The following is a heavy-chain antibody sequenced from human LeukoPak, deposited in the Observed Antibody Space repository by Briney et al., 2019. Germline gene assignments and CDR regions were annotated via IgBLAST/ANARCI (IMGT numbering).Heavy chain of an antibody. CDR1: GFTFSSYW. Sequence: GGSLRLSCAASGFTFSSYWMSWVRQAPGKGLEWVANIKQDGSEKYYVDSVKGRFTISRDNAKNSLYLQMNSLRTEDTAVYYCARGSDWLTRHFDYWGQGTLVTVSS. V-gene: IGHV3-7*01. D-gene: IGHD3-9*01. J-gene: IGHJ4*02. CDR2: IKQDGSEK. CDR3: ARGSDWLTRHFDY.